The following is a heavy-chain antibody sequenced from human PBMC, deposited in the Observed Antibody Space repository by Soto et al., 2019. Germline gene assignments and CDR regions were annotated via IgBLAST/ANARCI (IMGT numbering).Heavy chain of an antibody. CDR2: IKSKTDGGTT. CDR1: GFTFSNAW. J-gene: IGHJ4*02. D-gene: IGHD3-3*01. V-gene: IGHV3-15*07. CDR3: TTDTRTWSGYQPFDY. Sequence: GGSLRLSCAASGFTFSNAWMNWVRQAPGKGLEWVGRIKSKTDGGTTDYAAPVKGRFTISRDDSKNTLYLQMNSLKTDDTAVYYCTTDTRTWSGYQPFDYWGQGTLVTVSS.